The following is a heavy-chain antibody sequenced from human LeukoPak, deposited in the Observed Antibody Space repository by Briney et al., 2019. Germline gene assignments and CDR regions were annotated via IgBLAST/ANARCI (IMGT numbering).Heavy chain of an antibody. J-gene: IGHJ4*02. V-gene: IGHV3-33*01. D-gene: IGHD3-22*01. Sequence: GGSLRLSCAASGFTFSNYGMHWVRQAPGKGLEWLAVIWYDGNNKYYVDSVKGRFTVSRDNSKNTLYLQMNSLRAEDTAVYYCARDLGHQHGSSGNYFDYWGQGTLVTVSS. CDR1: GFTFSNYG. CDR2: IWYDGNNK. CDR3: ARDLGHQHGSSGNYFDY.